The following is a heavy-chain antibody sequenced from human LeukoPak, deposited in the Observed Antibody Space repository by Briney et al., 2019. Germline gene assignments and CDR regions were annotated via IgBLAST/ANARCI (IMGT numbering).Heavy chain of an antibody. D-gene: IGHD6-13*01. V-gene: IGHV1-58*02. CDR2: IVVGSGNT. CDR1: GFTFTSSA. CDR3: AAANKGIAAAEVTH. Sequence: SVKVSCKASGFTFTSSAMQWVRQARGQRLEWIGWIVVGSGNTNYAQKFQERVTITRDMSTSTAYMQLSSLRSEDTAVYYCAAANKGIAAAEVTHWGQGTLVTVSS. J-gene: IGHJ4*02.